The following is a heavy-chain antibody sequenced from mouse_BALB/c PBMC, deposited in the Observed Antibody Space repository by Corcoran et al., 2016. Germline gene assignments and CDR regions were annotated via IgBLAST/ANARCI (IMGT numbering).Heavy chain of an antibody. CDR3: ARYVYYDGSSRGAMDY. CDR2: IDPFNGGT. CDR1: GYSSTSYY. D-gene: IGHD1-1*01. Sequence: EIQLQQSGPELMKPGASVKISCKASGYSSTSYYMHWVKQSHGKSLEWIGYIDPFNGGTSYNQKFKGKATLTVDKSSSTSYIHISSLTSEDSAVYYCARYVYYDGSSRGAMDYWGQGTSVTVSS. J-gene: IGHJ4*01. V-gene: IGHV1S135*01.